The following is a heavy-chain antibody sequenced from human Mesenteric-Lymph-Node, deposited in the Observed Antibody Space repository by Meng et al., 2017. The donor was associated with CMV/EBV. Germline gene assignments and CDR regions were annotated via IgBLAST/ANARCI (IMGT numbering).Heavy chain of an antibody. D-gene: IGHD6-13*01. J-gene: IGHJ4*02. CDR3: ASLYSSSWGFDY. Sequence: GESLKISCAASGFTFSSYEMNWVRQAPGKGLEWVSYITSSGSTIYYADSVKGRFTISRDNAKNSLYLQMSSLRAEDTAVYYCASLYSSSWGFDYWGQGTLVTVSS. CDR2: ITSSGSTI. CDR1: GFTFSSYE. V-gene: IGHV3-48*03.